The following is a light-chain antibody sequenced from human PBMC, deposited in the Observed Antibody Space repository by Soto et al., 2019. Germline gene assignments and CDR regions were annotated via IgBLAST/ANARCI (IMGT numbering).Light chain of an antibody. Sequence: EIVMTQSPATLSVSPGETATLSCRASQSVSYNLAWYQQKPGQGPRLLIYGAFTRATGIPARFSGSGSGTEFNLTISSLQSEDFAVDYCQQYKNWPPLTFGGGNKVEIK. V-gene: IGKV3-15*01. CDR1: QSVSYN. CDR3: QQYKNWPPLT. J-gene: IGKJ4*01. CDR2: GAF.